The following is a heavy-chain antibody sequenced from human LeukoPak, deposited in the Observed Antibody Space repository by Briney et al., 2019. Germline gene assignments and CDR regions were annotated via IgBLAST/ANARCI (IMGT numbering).Heavy chain of an antibody. CDR2: TWYDESNK. J-gene: IGHJ4*02. D-gene: IGHD5-12*01. V-gene: IGHV3-33*06. CDR1: GFIFSNYG. Sequence: GRSLRLSCAASGFIFSNYGMHWVRQAPGKGLEWVALTWYDESNKYYADSVKGRFTISRDNSKNTLYLQMNSLRAEDTAVYYCAKGSNRGVATIDYWGQGTLVTVSS. CDR3: AKGSNRGVATIDY.